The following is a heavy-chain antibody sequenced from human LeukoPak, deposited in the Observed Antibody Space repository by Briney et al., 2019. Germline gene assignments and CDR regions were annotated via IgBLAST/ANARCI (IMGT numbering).Heavy chain of an antibody. CDR3: AKDRHYDIKLGFDP. J-gene: IGHJ5*02. CDR1: GFTFSSYG. V-gene: IGHV3-30*18. Sequence: GGSLRLSCAASGFTFSSYGIHWVRQAPGKGLEWVAVISYDGSNKYYADSVKGRFTISRDNSKNTLYLQMNNLRAEDTAVYYCAKDRHYDIKLGFDPWGQGTLVTVSS. CDR2: ISYDGSNK. D-gene: IGHD3-9*01.